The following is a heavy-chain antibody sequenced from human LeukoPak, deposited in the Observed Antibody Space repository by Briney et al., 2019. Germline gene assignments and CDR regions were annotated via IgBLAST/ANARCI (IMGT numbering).Heavy chain of an antibody. J-gene: IGHJ4*02. V-gene: IGHV3-23*01. Sequence: PGGSLRLSCTASGFTLSNYAMSWVRQGPGKGLEWVSAIAVTGGTYHADSVRGRLTISRDSSKNTLYLLMSSLRAEDAGVYYCAKAPVTTCSGTFCYPFDYWGQGTLVTVSS. CDR2: IAVTGGT. CDR3: AKAPVTTCSGTFCYPFDY. CDR1: GFTLSNYA. D-gene: IGHD2-15*01.